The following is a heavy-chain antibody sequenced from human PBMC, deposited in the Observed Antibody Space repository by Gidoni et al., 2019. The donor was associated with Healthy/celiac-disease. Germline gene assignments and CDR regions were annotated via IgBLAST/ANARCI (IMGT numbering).Heavy chain of an antibody. D-gene: IGHD3-9*01. V-gene: IGHV4-31*03. Sequence: QVQLLESRPGLVNPSQSLFLTCTVSPGLISSGGYYWRWIRQHPGKGLEWIGYIYYSGSTYYNPSLKSRVTISVDTSKNQFSLKLSSVTAADTAVYYCARVGAIFGAFDIWGQGTMVTVSS. CDR2: IYYSGST. CDR3: ARVGAIFGAFDI. J-gene: IGHJ3*02. CDR1: PGLISSGGYY.